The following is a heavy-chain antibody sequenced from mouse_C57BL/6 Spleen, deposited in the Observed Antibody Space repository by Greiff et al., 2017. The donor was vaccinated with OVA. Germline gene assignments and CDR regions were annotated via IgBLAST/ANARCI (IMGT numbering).Heavy chain of an antibody. J-gene: IGHJ4*01. D-gene: IGHD2-4*01. V-gene: IGHV1-74*01. CDR1: GYTFTSYW. CDR2: IHPSDSDT. Sequence: VQLQQPGAELVKPGASVKLSCKASGYTFTSYWMHWVKQRPGQGLEWIGRIHPSDSDTNYNQKFKGKATLTVDKSSSTAYMQLSSLTSEDSAVYYCAMFYDYDLYAMDYWGQGTSVTVSS. CDR3: AMFYDYDLYAMDY.